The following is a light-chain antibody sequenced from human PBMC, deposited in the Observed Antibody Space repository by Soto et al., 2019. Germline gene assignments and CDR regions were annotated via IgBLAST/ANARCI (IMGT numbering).Light chain of an antibody. Sequence: IVFTQSPRTVSLTPGERATLSCRASQSVSSSYFAWYQKKPGQPPRLLIYGASSRATGIPDRFSGSGSGTDFTLTISRLEPEDFAVYYCQQYGSSPLTFGGGTKVDI. CDR1: QSVSSSY. J-gene: IGKJ4*01. CDR3: QQYGSSPLT. CDR2: GAS. V-gene: IGKV3-20*01.